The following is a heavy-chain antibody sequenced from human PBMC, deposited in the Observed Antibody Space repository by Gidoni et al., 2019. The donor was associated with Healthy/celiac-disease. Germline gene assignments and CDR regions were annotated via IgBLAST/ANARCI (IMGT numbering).Heavy chain of an antibody. Sequence: QVQLVQSGAEEKKPGASVKVSCKASGYTFTSYAMHWVRQAPGQRLEWMGWINAGNGNTKYSQKFQGRVTITRDTSASTAYMELSSLRSEDTAVYYCAREDSSGWYGIDYWGQGTLVTVSS. V-gene: IGHV1-3*05. J-gene: IGHJ4*02. D-gene: IGHD6-19*01. CDR3: AREDSSGWYGIDY. CDR1: GYTFTSYA. CDR2: INAGNGNT.